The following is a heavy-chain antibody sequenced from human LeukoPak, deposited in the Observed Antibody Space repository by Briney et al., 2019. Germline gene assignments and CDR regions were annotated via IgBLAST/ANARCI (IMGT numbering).Heavy chain of an antibody. CDR3: ARGFHSYDAFDT. CDR2: IYYSGST. J-gene: IGHJ3*02. V-gene: IGHV4-59*01. D-gene: IGHD5-18*01. Sequence: SETLFLTCTVSGGSISSYYWSWIRQPPGKGLEWIGYIYYSGSTNYNPSLKSRVTISVDTSKNQFSLKLSSVTAADTAVYYCARGFHSYDAFDTWGQGTMVTVSS. CDR1: GGSISSYY.